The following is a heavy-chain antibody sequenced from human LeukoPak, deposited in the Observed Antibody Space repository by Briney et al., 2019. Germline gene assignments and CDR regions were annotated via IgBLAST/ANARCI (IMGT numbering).Heavy chain of an antibody. CDR1: GFTFSSYS. D-gene: IGHD3-10*01. CDR2: ISSSSSYI. Sequence: GGSLRLSCAASGFTFSSYSMNWVRQAPGKGLEWVSSISSSSSYIYYADSVKGRFTISRDNSKNTLYLQMNTLRAEDTAVYYCASRGGDGSGSKGSFDYWGQGTLVTVSS. V-gene: IGHV3-21*01. J-gene: IGHJ4*02. CDR3: ASRGGDGSGSKGSFDY.